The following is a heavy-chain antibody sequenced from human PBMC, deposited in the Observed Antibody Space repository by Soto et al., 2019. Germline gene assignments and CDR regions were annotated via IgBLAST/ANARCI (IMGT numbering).Heavy chain of an antibody. Sequence: QVQLVQSGAEVKKPGASVKVSCKASGFTFTNYFFRWVRQAPRQGLEWMGIISPYDGSTNYGQSLQGGGTMTSDTSSRTVDLELSSLRSEDTAVYYCARGDGRGSSRFYYYYAMDVWGHGTAVTVSS. CDR1: GFTFTNYF. CDR3: ARGDGRGSSRFYYYYAMDV. CDR2: ISPYDGST. J-gene: IGHJ6*02. V-gene: IGHV1-46*01. D-gene: IGHD1-26*01.